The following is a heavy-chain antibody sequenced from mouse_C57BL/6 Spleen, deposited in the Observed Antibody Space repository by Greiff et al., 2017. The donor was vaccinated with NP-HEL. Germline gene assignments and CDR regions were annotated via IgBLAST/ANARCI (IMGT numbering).Heavy chain of an antibody. Sequence: VQLKESGGDLVKPGGSLKLSCAASGFTFSSYGMSWVRQTPDKRLEWVATISSGGSYTYYPDSVKGRFTISRDNAKNTLYLQMSSLKSEDTAMYYCARHETYYDYDGAWFAYWGQGTLVTVSA. D-gene: IGHD2-4*01. CDR2: ISSGGSYT. CDR1: GFTFSSYG. V-gene: IGHV5-6*01. CDR3: ARHETYYDYDGAWFAY. J-gene: IGHJ3*01.